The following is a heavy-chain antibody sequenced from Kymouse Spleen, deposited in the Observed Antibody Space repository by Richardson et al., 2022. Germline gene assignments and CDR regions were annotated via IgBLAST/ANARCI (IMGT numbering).Heavy chain of an antibody. CDR3: ARGDPNYYGSGSSGGMDV. V-gene: IGHV4-34*01. D-gene: IGHD3-10*01. CDR1: GGSFSGYY. Sequence: QVQLQQWGAGLLKPSETLSLTCAVYGGSFSGYYWSWIRQPPGKGLEWIGEINHSGSTNYNPSLKSRVTISVDTSKNQFSLKLSSVTAADTAVYYCARGDPNYYGSGSSGGMDVWGQGTTVTVSS. CDR2: INHSGST. J-gene: IGHJ6*02.